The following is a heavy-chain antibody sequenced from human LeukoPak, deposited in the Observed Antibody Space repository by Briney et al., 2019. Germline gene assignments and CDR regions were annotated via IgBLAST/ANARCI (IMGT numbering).Heavy chain of an antibody. Sequence: GGSLRLPCAVSGFTFNTYTLSWVRQAPGKGLEWVSSITSSSTYIFYADSVKGRFTISRDNAKNSLFLQMNSLRAEDTAMYYCARDSPYCTSSDCYLDYWGQGTLVTVSS. CDR3: ARDSPYCTSSDCYLDY. CDR1: GFTFNTYT. D-gene: IGHD2-2*01. V-gene: IGHV3-21*01. CDR2: ITSSSTYI. J-gene: IGHJ4*02.